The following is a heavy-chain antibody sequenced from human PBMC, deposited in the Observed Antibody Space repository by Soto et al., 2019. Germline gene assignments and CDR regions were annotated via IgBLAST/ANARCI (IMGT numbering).Heavy chain of an antibody. J-gene: IGHJ4*02. V-gene: IGHV3-21*04. CDR1: GFTFSTYS. D-gene: IGHD6-13*01. CDR2: ISSSSSYI. Sequence: GGSLRLSCAASGFTFSTYSMNWVRQAPGKGLEWVSSISSSSSYIYYADSVKGRFTISRDSTKQTLYLQMNSLKASDTAMYYCARQRSSWANFDYWGQGTLVTVSS. CDR3: ARQRSSWANFDY.